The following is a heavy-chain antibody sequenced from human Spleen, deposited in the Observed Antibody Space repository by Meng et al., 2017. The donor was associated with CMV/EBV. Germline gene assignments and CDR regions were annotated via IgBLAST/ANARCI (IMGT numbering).Heavy chain of an antibody. CDR3: ARDKDYYGSGRMDV. CDR2: IYSAGGF. Sequence: GGSLRLSCAASGFTVSSSYMSWVRQAPGRGLEWVSIIYSAGGFSHAESVKGRFTISRDNGKNSLYLQMNSLRAEDTAVYYCARDKDYYGSGRMDVWGQGTTVTVSS. CDR1: GFTVSSSY. J-gene: IGHJ6*02. V-gene: IGHV3-53*01. D-gene: IGHD3-10*01.